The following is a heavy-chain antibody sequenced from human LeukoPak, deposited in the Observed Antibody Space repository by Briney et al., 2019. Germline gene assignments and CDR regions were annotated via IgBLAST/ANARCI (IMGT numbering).Heavy chain of an antibody. D-gene: IGHD3-10*01. CDR2: IYSGGYT. J-gene: IGHJ6*02. Sequence: GGSLRLSCAASGFTVSSNYMSWVRQAPGKGLEWVSIIYSGGYTDYADSVKGRFTISRDNSKNTLDLQMNSLRAEDTAVYYCARPYGPGNYYYYYGMDVWGQGTTVTVSS. CDR1: GFTVSSNY. V-gene: IGHV3-66*04. CDR3: ARPYGPGNYYYYYGMDV.